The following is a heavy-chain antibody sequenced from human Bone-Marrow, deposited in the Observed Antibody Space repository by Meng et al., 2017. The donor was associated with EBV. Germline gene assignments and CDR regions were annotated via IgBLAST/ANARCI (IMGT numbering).Heavy chain of an antibody. Sequence: QVQLLQPGAEVKKPGSSLKVSCRTSGGTFRSDAVSWVRQAPGQGLEWMGGLIPKSDAPYYAQKFQDRVTITADESTSTHYMDLSGLRSEDTAVYYCASESGRGFTPDYWGQGARVTVSS. CDR2: LIPKSDAP. J-gene: IGHJ4*02. V-gene: IGHV1-69*01. CDR3: ASESGRGFTPDY. D-gene: IGHD3-10*01. CDR1: GGTFRSDA.